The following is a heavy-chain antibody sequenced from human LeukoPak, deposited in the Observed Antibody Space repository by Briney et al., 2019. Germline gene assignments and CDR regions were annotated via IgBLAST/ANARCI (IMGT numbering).Heavy chain of an antibody. CDR1: GYTFTSYG. V-gene: IGHV1-18*04. Sequence: ASVKVSCKASGYTFTSYGISWVRQAPGQGLEWMGWISAYNGNTDYAQKLQGRVTMTTDTSTSTAYMELRSLRSDDTAVYYCARDRYGFVYLRGVDVWGKGTTVTVSS. CDR3: ARDRYGFVYLRGVDV. J-gene: IGHJ6*04. CDR2: ISAYNGNT. D-gene: IGHD3-10*01.